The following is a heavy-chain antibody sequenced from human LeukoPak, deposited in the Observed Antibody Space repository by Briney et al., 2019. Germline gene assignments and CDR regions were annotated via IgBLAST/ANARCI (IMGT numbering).Heavy chain of an antibody. CDR3: ARKSGWYDY. CDR1: GFTSSSYA. J-gene: IGHJ4*02. D-gene: IGHD6-19*01. V-gene: IGHV3-23*01. CDR2: ISASGAST. Sequence: GGSLRLSRAASGFTSSSYAMSWVRQAPGKGLEHVSAISASGASTYYADSVKGRFTISRDNSKNTLYLQMNSLRVEDTAVYYCARKSGWYDYWGQGTLVTVSS.